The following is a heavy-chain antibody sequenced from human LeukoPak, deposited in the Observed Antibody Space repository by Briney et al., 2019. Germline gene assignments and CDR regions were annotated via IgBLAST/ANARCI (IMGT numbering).Heavy chain of an antibody. CDR3: ARKYCSGGSCYSDY. J-gene: IGHJ4*02. Sequence: GASVKVSCKASGYTFTGHYMHWVRQAPGQGLEWMGWINPNSGGTNYAQKFQGRVTMTRDTSISTAYMELSRLRSDDTAVYYCARKYCSGGSCYSDYWGQGTLVTVSS. D-gene: IGHD2-15*01. V-gene: IGHV1-2*02. CDR1: GYTFTGHY. CDR2: INPNSGGT.